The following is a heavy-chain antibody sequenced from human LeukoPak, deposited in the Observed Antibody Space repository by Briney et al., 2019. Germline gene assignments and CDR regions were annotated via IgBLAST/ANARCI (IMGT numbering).Heavy chain of an antibody. CDR2: IHHSGST. V-gene: IGHV4-38-2*02. Sequence: SETLSLTCTVSDYSIRSGHYWGWIRQPPGKGPEWIGSIHHSGSTNYNPSLKSRVTISVDKSKNQFSLKLSSVTAADTAVYYCARFSAPLRFRIDYWGQGTLVTVSS. D-gene: IGHD3-16*01. CDR3: ARFSAPLRFRIDY. J-gene: IGHJ4*02. CDR1: DYSIRSGHY.